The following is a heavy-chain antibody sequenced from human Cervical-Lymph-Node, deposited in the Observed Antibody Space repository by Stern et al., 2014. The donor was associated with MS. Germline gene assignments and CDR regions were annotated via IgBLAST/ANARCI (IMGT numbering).Heavy chain of an antibody. Sequence: QVTLRESGPTLVKPTQTLTLTCTFSGFSLTTSGVGVGWIRQPPGKALEWLALIYWDADERYNPSLKSRLTITKDTSKNQVVLTMTNMDPVDTATYYCAHRIRECSGGRCYFYYDYWGQGTLVAVSS. CDR3: AHRIRECSGGRCYFYYDY. CDR1: GFSLTTSGVG. J-gene: IGHJ4*02. CDR2: IYWDADE. V-gene: IGHV2-5*02. D-gene: IGHD2-15*01.